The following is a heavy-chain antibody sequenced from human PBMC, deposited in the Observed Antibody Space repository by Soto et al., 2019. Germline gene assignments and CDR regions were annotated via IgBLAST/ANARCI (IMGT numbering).Heavy chain of an antibody. V-gene: IGHV4-34*01. CDR3: ARMWDIVVVQAVECWFDP. J-gene: IGHJ5*02. CDR2: INHSGST. D-gene: IGHD2-2*01. CDR1: GGSFSGYY. Sequence: PSETLSLTCAVYGGSFSGYYWSWIRQPPGKGLEWIGEINHSGSTNYNPSLKSRVTISVDTSKNQFSLKLSSVTAADTAVYYCARMWDIVVVQAVECWFDPCGQGTLVTVS.